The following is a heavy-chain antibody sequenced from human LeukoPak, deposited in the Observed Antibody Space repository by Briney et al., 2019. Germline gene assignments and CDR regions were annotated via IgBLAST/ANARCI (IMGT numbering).Heavy chain of an antibody. J-gene: IGHJ3*02. V-gene: IGHV4-59*01. D-gene: IGHD3-16*01. CDR1: GGPTSSYY. Sequence: SETLSLTCTVSGGPTSSYYWSWLRQPPGKGLEWIGYVYYSGSTSYNPSLKSRVTISVDSSKNQFSLKLSSVTAADTAMYYCARSEWGYAFDIWGQGTMVTVSS. CDR3: ARSEWGYAFDI. CDR2: VYYSGST.